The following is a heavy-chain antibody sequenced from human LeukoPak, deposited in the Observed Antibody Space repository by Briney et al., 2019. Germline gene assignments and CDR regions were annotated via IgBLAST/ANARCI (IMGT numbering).Heavy chain of an antibody. J-gene: IGHJ3*02. CDR2: ISFDGNNK. CDR3: ARVQSAYCGGDCYSRSTKAFDI. D-gene: IGHD2-21*02. Sequence: PGGSLRLSCAASGFAFSSFPMHWVRQAPGKGLEWVTVISFDGNNKYYAASVKGRFTISRDNSKNILYLQMNSLRTEDTAVYYCARVQSAYCGGDCYSRSTKAFDIWGQGTMVTVSS. V-gene: IGHV3-30-3*01. CDR1: GFAFSSFP.